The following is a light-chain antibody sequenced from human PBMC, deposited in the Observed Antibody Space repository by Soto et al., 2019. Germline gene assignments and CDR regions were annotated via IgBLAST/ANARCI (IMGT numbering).Light chain of an antibody. CDR1: SSNVGRNT. CDR2: NNN. V-gene: IGLV1-44*01. CDR3: ASWDDSLKGVV. J-gene: IGLJ3*02. Sequence: QSVLTQPPSASGTPGQRVTISCSGSSSNVGRNTVSWYQHLPGTAPKLLINNNNQRPSGVPDRISGSNSGTSASLAISGLQSGDEAEYCCASWDDSLKGVVFGGGTKLTVL.